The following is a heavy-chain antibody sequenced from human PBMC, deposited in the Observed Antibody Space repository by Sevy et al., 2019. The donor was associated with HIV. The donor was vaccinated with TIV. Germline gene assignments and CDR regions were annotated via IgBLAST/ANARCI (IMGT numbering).Heavy chain of an antibody. V-gene: IGHV1-46*01. CDR2: INPSGGNT. D-gene: IGHD6-6*01. J-gene: IGHJ5*02. CDR3: ARAPEIYRSSGYWFDP. Sequence: ASVKVSCKASGYTLTTYYMHWVRQAPGQGLEWMGIINPSGGNTNYAQKFQGRVTMTRDTSTSTVYMELSRLRSEDTAVYYCARAPEIYRSSGYWFDPWGQGTLVTVSS. CDR1: GYTLTTYY.